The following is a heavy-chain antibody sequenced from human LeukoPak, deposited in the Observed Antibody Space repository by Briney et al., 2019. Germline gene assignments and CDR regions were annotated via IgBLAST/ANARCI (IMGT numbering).Heavy chain of an antibody. Sequence: ASVKVSCKASGYTFTSYGISWVRQAPGQGVEWMGWISAYNGNTNYAQKLQGRVTMTTDTSTSTAYMELRSLGSDDTAVYYCARSEWELRYHWFDPWGQGTLVTVSS. V-gene: IGHV1-18*01. J-gene: IGHJ5*02. CDR1: GYTFTSYG. CDR3: ARSEWELRYHWFDP. CDR2: ISAYNGNT. D-gene: IGHD1-26*01.